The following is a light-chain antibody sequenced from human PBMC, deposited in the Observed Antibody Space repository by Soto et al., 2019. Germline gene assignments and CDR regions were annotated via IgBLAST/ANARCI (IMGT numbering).Light chain of an antibody. Sequence: IQLTQSPSSLSASVGDRVTITCRASQGISSYLAWYQQKPGKAPKLLIYAASTLQSGVPSRFSGSGSGTDFTLTISSLQPEDFAVYYCGQFVSSPPRTFGQGTKVEIK. CDR1: QGISSY. V-gene: IGKV1-9*01. CDR3: GQFVSSPPRT. CDR2: AAS. J-gene: IGKJ1*01.